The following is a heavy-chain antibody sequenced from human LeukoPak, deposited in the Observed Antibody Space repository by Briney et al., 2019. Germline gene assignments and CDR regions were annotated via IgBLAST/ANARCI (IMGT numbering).Heavy chain of an antibody. V-gene: IGHV3-23*01. CDR1: GFTFSSYA. Sequence: PGGSLRLSCAASGFTFSSYAMSWVRQAPGKGLEWVSAISGSGGSTYYADSVKGRFTISRDNSKNTLYLQMNSLRAEDTAVYYCAKDYFDYGDYGTYYYYGMDVWGQGTTVTVSS. D-gene: IGHD4-17*01. CDR3: AKDYFDYGDYGTYYYYGMDV. J-gene: IGHJ6*02. CDR2: ISGSGGST.